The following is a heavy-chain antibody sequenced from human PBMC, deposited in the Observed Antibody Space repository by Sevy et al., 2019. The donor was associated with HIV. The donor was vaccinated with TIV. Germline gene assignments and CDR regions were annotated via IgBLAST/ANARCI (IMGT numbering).Heavy chain of an antibody. Sequence: GGSLRLSCAASGFTFSNAWMSWVRQAPGKGLEWVGRIKSKTDGGTTDYAAPVKGRFTISRDDSENTLYLQMNSLKTEDTAVYYCTTEWYSSSSRTWGQGTLVTVSS. D-gene: IGHD6-6*01. CDR2: IKSKTDGGTT. V-gene: IGHV3-15*01. J-gene: IGHJ5*02. CDR1: GFTFSNAW. CDR3: TTEWYSSSSRT.